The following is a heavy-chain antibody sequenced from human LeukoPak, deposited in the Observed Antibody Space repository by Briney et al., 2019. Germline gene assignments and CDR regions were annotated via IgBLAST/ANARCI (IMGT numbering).Heavy chain of an antibody. Sequence: PSETLSLTCTVSGGSISSYYWSWIRQPAGKGLEWLGRLYTSGSTNYNPSLKSRVTMSVDTSKNQFSLKVTSVTAADTAAYYCARAPLFGSWFDPWGPGTLVTVSS. CDR1: GGSISSYY. J-gene: IGHJ5*02. CDR2: LYTSGST. CDR3: ARAPLFGSWFDP. D-gene: IGHD3-10*01. V-gene: IGHV4-4*07.